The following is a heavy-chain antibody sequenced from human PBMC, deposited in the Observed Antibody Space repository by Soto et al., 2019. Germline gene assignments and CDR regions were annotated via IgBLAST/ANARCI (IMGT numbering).Heavy chain of an antibody. V-gene: IGHV1-69*06. CDR2: IIPIFGTA. CDR1: GGTISSYA. J-gene: IGHJ5*02. Sequence: SVKVSCKASGGTISSYAISWVRQAPGQGLEWMGGIIPIFGTANYAQKFQGRVTITADKSTSTAYMELSSLRSEDTAVYYCARGGAAAGTIRGNNWFDPWGQGTMVTVSS. D-gene: IGHD6-13*01. CDR3: ARGGAAAGTIRGNNWFDP.